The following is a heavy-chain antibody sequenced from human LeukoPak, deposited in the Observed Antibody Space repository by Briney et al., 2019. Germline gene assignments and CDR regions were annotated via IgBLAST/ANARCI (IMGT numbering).Heavy chain of an antibody. CDR2: INTGGSI. V-gene: IGHV4-4*07. CDR1: DGSISIYY. J-gene: IGHJ3*02. D-gene: IGHD2-2*01. Sequence: PSETLSITCIDTDGSISIYYWSWIWQPAGKGLEWSGRINTGGSINYNTSLKSRVTMSVDTAKKQFSLKLSSVTAADTAVYYCARNLLPAAKGAFDIWGQGTLVTVSS. CDR3: ARNLLPAAKGAFDI.